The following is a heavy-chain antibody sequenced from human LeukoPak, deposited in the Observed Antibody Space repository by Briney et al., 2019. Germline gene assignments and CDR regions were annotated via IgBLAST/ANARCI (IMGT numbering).Heavy chain of an antibody. CDR3: ARDLHGDSSGYLDC. J-gene: IGHJ4*02. V-gene: IGHV4-59*01. D-gene: IGHD3-22*01. Sequence: SETLSLTCTVSGGSISSYYWSWIRQPPGKGLEWIGYIYYSGSTNYNPSLKSRVTIPVDTSKNQYALKLSSVTAADTAVYYCARDLHGDSSGYLDCWGQGTLVTVSS. CDR2: IYYSGST. CDR1: GGSISSYY.